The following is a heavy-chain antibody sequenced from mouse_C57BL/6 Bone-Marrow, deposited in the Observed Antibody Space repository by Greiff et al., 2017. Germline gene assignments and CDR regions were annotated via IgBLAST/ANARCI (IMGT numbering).Heavy chain of an antibody. Sequence: QVQLKESGAELVRPGASVKLSCKASGYTFNDYYINWVKQRPGQGLEWIARIYPGSGNTYYNEKFKGKATLTSEKSSITAYMQLSSLTSEDSAVYYCARGDYGSSYWYFYVWGTGTTVTVSS. CDR3: ARGDYGSSYWYFYV. J-gene: IGHJ1*03. V-gene: IGHV1-76*01. CDR1: GYTFNDYY. CDR2: IYPGSGNT. D-gene: IGHD1-1*01.